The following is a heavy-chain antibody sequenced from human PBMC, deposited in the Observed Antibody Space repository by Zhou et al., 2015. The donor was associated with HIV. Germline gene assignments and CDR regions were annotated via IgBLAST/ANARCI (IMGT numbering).Heavy chain of an antibody. V-gene: IGHV1-18*01. D-gene: IGHD2-15*01. CDR1: GYTFTSYG. CDR3: ARFRLQRVAGTIQPFDY. CDR2: ISAYNGNT. J-gene: IGHJ4*02. Sequence: QVQLVQSGAEVKKPGASVKVSCKASGYTFTSYGISWVRQAPGQGLEWMGWISAYNGNTNYAQKLQGRVTMTTDTSTSTAYMELRSLRSDDTAVYYCARFRLQRVAGTIQPFDYWGQGTLVTVSS.